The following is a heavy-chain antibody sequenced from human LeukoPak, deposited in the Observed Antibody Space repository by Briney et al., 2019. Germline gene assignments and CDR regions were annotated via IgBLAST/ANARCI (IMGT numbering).Heavy chain of an antibody. V-gene: IGHV3-7*04. J-gene: IGHJ4*02. CDR3: AKGQQRFDY. Sequence: GGSLRLSCAASGFSFSSYWMTWVRQAPGKGLEWVANIKEDGSEKYYVDSVKGRFSISRDNAKNSLFLHMNSLRAEDTAVYYCAKGQQRFDYWGQGTLVTVSS. CDR1: GFSFSSYW. CDR2: IKEDGSEK. D-gene: IGHD6-13*01.